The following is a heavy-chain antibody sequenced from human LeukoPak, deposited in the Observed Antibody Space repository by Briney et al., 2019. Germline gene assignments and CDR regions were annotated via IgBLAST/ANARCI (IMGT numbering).Heavy chain of an antibody. Sequence: ASVKVSCKASGYTFTSYYMHWVRQAPGQGLEWMGIINPSGGSTSYAQKFQGRVAMTRDTSTSTVYMELSSLRSDDTAVYYCARDSATRINVFGRPRGDSGYNWLDPWGQGTLVTVSS. J-gene: IGHJ5*02. V-gene: IGHV1-46*01. CDR3: ARDSATRINVFGRPRGDSGYNWLDP. CDR2: INPSGGST. D-gene: IGHD2-21*02. CDR1: GYTFTSYY.